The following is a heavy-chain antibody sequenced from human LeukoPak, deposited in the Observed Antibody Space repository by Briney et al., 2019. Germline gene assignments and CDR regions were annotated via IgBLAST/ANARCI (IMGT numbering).Heavy chain of an antibody. CDR1: GFTFSTYE. Sequence: PGGSLRLSCAASGFTFSTYEMNWVRQAPGKGLEWISYINGGGSTMYYADSVKGRFTISRDNAKNSLYLQMNSLRDEDTAVYYCAGADYWGQGTLVTVSS. J-gene: IGHJ4*02. CDR2: INGGGSTM. CDR3: AGADY. V-gene: IGHV3-48*03.